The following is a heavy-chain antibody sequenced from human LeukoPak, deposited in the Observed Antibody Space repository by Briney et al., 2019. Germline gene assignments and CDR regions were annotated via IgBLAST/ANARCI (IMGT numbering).Heavy chain of an antibody. D-gene: IGHD3-10*01. CDR3: AKDYGSGSYSYVY. CDR1: GFTFSSYG. V-gene: IGHV3-30*02. J-gene: IGHJ4*02. Sequence: GGSLRLSCAASGFTFSSYGMHWVRQAPGKGLEWVAFIRYDGSNKYYADSVKGRFTISRDNSKNTLYLQMNSLRAEDTAVYYCAKDYGSGSYSYVYWGQGTLVTVSS. CDR2: IRYDGSNK.